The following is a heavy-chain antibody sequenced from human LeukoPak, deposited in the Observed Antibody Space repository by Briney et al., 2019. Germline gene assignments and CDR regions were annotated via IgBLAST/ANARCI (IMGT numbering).Heavy chain of an antibody. V-gene: IGHV1-18*01. Sequence: ASVKVSCKASGYTFTSYGISWVRQAPGQGLEWMGWISAYNGNTNYAQKLQGRVTMTTDTSTSTAYMELRSLRSDDTAVYYCARSRITMVRGIEDWFDPWGQGTLVTVSS. CDR1: GYTFTSYG. CDR2: ISAYNGNT. J-gene: IGHJ5*02. CDR3: ARSRITMVRGIEDWFDP. D-gene: IGHD3-10*01.